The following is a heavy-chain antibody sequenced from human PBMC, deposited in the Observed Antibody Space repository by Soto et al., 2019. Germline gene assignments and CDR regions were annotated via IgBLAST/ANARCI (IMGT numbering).Heavy chain of an antibody. CDR2: IWYDGSNK. Sequence: QVELVESGGGVVQPGRSLRLSCAASGYTFSSYGMHWVRQAPGKGLEWVAVIWYDGSNKYYADSVKGRFTISRDNSKNTLYLQMNSLRAEDTAVYYCARDPGRGYRSSWFGYWGQGTLVTVSS. D-gene: IGHD5-18*01. V-gene: IGHV3-33*01. J-gene: IGHJ4*02. CDR3: ARDPGRGYRSSWFGY. CDR1: GYTFSSYG.